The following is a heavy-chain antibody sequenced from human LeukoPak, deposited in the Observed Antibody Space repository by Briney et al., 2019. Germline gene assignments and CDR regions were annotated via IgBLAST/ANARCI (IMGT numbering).Heavy chain of an antibody. CDR3: AKDGYNYFYFDY. Sequence: GGTLRLSCAASGFTFSSYGMSWVRQAPGKGLEWVSAISGSGGSTYYADSVKGRFTISRDNSKNTLYLQMNSLRAEDTAVYYCAKDGYNYFYFDYWGQGTLVTVSS. V-gene: IGHV3-23*01. CDR1: GFTFSSYG. J-gene: IGHJ4*02. CDR2: ISGSGGST. D-gene: IGHD5-24*01.